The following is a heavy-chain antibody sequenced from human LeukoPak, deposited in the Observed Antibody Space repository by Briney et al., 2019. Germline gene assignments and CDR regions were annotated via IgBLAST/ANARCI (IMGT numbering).Heavy chain of an antibody. Sequence: GGSLRLSCAASGFTFSSYGMHWVRQAPGKGLEWVAVISYDGSNKNYADSVKGRFTISRDNSKNTLYLQMNSLRAEDTAVYYCAKDRVRALGYCSGGSCGYYYYGMDVWGQGTTVTVSS. CDR3: AKDRVRALGYCSGGSCGYYYYGMDV. J-gene: IGHJ6*02. CDR1: GFTFSSYG. CDR2: ISYDGSNK. D-gene: IGHD2-15*01. V-gene: IGHV3-30*18.